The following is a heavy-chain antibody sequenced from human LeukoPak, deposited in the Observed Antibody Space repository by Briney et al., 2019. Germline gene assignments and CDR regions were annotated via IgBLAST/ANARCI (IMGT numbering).Heavy chain of an antibody. Sequence: GSVKVSCKASGYTFTGYYIHGVRQAPGQGLEWMRWINPNSGGTNYAQKFQGRVTMTRDTSISTAYMELSRLRSDDTAVYYCARSRSSGWYGTYYYYLDVWGEGTTVTISS. CDR3: ARSRSSGWYGTYYYYLDV. CDR1: GYTFTGYY. J-gene: IGHJ6*03. CDR2: INPNSGGT. V-gene: IGHV1-2*02. D-gene: IGHD6-19*01.